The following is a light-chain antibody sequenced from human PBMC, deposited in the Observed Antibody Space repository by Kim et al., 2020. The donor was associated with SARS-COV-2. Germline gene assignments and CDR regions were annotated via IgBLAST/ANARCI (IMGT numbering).Light chain of an antibody. Sequence: RKAARIPCEANDNGYNTVHWYQQKPAQDTALVIYYDTDRPSGLPARFSGSKSGKTATLTISRVEAGDEADYYCQVWDSSSDHQVFGSGTKVTVL. CDR2: YDT. V-gene: IGLV3-21*04. CDR3: QVWDSSSDHQV. J-gene: IGLJ1*01. CDR1: DNGYNT.